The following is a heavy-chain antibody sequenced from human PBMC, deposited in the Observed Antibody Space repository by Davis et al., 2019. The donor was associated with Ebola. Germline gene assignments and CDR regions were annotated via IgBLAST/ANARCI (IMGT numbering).Heavy chain of an antibody. J-gene: IGHJ4*02. Sequence: PGGSLRLSCQASGFKFSAYYMSWIRQAPGKGLEWIAYIHYSSSSVYYADSVRGRFTISRDNAKSSLYLQMNSLRVDDTAVYYCARAPNPPGDHWGQGTLVTVSS. V-gene: IGHV3-11*01. CDR3: ARAPNPPGDH. D-gene: IGHD2-8*01. CDR2: IHYSSSSV. CDR1: GFKFSAYY.